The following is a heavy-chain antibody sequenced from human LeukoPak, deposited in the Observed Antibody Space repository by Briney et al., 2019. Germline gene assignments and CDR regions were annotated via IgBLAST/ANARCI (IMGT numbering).Heavy chain of an antibody. CDR3: ASTWGTLDY. V-gene: IGHV3-21*01. CDR1: GFTFSSYS. J-gene: IGHJ4*02. D-gene: IGHD3-16*01. Sequence: GGSLRLSCAASGFTFSSYSRNWVRQAPGKGLEWVSSISSSSSYRYDADSVRGRFTISRHNAKNSLYLQMNSLRAEDTAVYYCASTWGTLDYWGQGTLVTVSS. CDR2: ISSSSSYR.